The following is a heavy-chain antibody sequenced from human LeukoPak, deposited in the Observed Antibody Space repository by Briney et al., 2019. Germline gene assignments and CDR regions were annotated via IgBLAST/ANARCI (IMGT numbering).Heavy chain of an antibody. V-gene: IGHV1-69*06. Sequence: SVKVSCKASGGTFSSYAISWVRQAPGQGLEWMGGIIPIFGTANYAQKFQGRVTITADKSTSTAYMELSSLRSEDTAVYYCARGEVPPHYFDSWGQGTLVTVSS. CDR1: GGTFSSYA. CDR2: IIPIFGTA. CDR3: ARGEVPPHYFDS. J-gene: IGHJ4*02.